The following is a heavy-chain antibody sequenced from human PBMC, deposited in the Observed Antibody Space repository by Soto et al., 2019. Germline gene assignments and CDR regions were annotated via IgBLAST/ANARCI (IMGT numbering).Heavy chain of an antibody. CDR2: ISGSGGST. Sequence: AGGSLRHSCAASGVTCISYAMSWVRQAPGKGLEWVSAISGSGGSTYYADSVKGRFTISRDNSKNTLYLQMNSLRAEDTAVYYCAKGAYDILTGYRVTAHNWFDPWGQGTLLTVSS. D-gene: IGHD3-9*01. CDR1: GVTCISYA. CDR3: AKGAYDILTGYRVTAHNWFDP. J-gene: IGHJ5*02. V-gene: IGHV3-23*01.